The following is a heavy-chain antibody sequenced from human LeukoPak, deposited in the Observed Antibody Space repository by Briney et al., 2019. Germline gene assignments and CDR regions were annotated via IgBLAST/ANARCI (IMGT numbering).Heavy chain of an antibody. V-gene: IGHV4-39*01. CDR2: IYSNGHI. CDR1: SDSITSSSYL. CDR3: ARRHYGSGNIDS. J-gene: IGHJ4*02. Sequence: SDTLSLTCSVSSDSITSSSYLWVWVRQPPGKGLEWIGDIYSNGHISYNPSLKSRAAISVDTSKNRFSLNLSSVTAADTAVYYCARRHYGSGNIDSWGQGTLVTVSS. D-gene: IGHD3-10*01.